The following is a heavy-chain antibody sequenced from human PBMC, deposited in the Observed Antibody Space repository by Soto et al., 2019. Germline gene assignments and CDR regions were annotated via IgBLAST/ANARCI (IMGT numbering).Heavy chain of an antibody. CDR1: GFTFSSYA. CDR2: ISGSGGST. CDR3: AKVFSCGSGGSCYHYYYGMDV. J-gene: IGHJ6*02. V-gene: IGHV3-23*01. D-gene: IGHD2-15*01. Sequence: EVQLLESGGGLVQPGGSLRLSCAASGFTFSSYAMSWVRQAPGKGLEWVSAISGSGGSTYYADSVKGRFTISRDNSKNTLYLQMNSLRAEDTAVYYCAKVFSCGSGGSCYHYYYGMDVWGQGTTVTVSS.